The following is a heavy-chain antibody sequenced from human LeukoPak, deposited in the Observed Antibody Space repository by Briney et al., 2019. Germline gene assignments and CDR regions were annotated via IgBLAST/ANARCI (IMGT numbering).Heavy chain of an antibody. D-gene: IGHD3-9*01. Sequence: KPSETLSLTCTVSGXSISSYYWSWIRQPPGKGLEWIGEINHSGSTNYNPSLKSRVTISVDTSKNQFSLKLSSVTAADTAVYYCARGRFTIFIWGQGTMVTVSS. CDR2: INHSGST. V-gene: IGHV4-34*01. CDR3: ARGRFTIFI. J-gene: IGHJ3*02. CDR1: GXSISSYY.